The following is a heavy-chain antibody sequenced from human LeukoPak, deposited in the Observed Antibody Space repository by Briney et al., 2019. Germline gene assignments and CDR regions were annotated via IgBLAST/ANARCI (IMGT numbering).Heavy chain of an antibody. V-gene: IGHV3-30*18. J-gene: IGHJ3*02. D-gene: IGHD3-22*01. CDR3: AKGAMYYYDSRNAFDI. CDR2: ISYDGSNK. CDR1: GFTFSSYG. Sequence: PGGSLRLSCAASGFTFSSYGMHWVRQAPGKGLEWVAVISYDGSNKYYADSVKGRFTISRDNSKNTLYLQMNSLRAEDTAVYYCAKGAMYYYDSRNAFDIWGQGTMVTVSS.